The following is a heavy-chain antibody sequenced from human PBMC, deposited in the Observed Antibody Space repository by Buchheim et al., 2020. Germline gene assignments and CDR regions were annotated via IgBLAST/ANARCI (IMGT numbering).Heavy chain of an antibody. D-gene: IGHD2-2*01. J-gene: IGHJ5*02. Sequence: QVQLVESGGGVVQPGRSLRLSCAASGFTFSSYGMHWVRQAPGKGLEWVAVISYDGSNKYYADSVKGRFTISRDNSKNKLYLQMNSLRAEDTAVYYCAKDGLGYCSSTSCYGADWFDPWGQGTL. CDR1: GFTFSSYG. V-gene: IGHV3-30*18. CDR3: AKDGLGYCSSTSCYGADWFDP. CDR2: ISYDGSNK.